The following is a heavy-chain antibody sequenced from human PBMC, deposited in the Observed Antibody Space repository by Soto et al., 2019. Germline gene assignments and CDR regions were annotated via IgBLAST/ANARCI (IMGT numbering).Heavy chain of an antibody. CDR3: ARGPVDTAMVILF. CDR1: GFTFSSYS. CDR2: ISSSSSYI. Sequence: GGSLRLSCAASGFTFSSYSMNWVRQAPGKGLEWVSSISSSSSYIYYADSVKGRFTISRDNAKNSLYLQMNSLRAEDTAVYYCARGPVDTAMVILFWGQGTLVTFSS. D-gene: IGHD5-18*01. J-gene: IGHJ4*02. V-gene: IGHV3-21*01.